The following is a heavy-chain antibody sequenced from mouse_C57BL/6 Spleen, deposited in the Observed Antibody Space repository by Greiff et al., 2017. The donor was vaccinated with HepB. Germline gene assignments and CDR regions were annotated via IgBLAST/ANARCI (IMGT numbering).Heavy chain of an antibody. V-gene: IGHV1-63*01. CDR2: IYPGGGYT. CDR1: GYTFTNYW. Sequence: VQLQQSGAELVRPGTSVKMSCKASGYTFTNYWIGWAKQRPGHGLEWIGDIYPGGGYTNYNEKFKGKATLTADKSSSTAYMQFSSLTSEDSAIYYCARYGNYGYFDVWGTGTTVTVSS. CDR3: ARYGNYGYFDV. D-gene: IGHD2-1*01. J-gene: IGHJ1*03.